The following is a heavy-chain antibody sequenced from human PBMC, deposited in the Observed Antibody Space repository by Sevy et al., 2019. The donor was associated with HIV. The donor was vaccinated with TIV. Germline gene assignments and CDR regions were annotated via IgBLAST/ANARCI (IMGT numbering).Heavy chain of an antibody. D-gene: IGHD6-19*01. CDR2: INYSGST. CDR3: AGPILSYNSGWSYYDS. V-gene: IGHV4-39*01. CDR1: GASISSSDYY. Sequence: SETLSLTCTVSGASISSSDYYWGWIRQPPGKGLEWIASINYSGSTFYNPSLRSRVTISSDTSKNQFSLKLNSVTAADTAIYYCAGPILSYNSGWSYYDSWGQGTVVTVSS. J-gene: IGHJ4*02.